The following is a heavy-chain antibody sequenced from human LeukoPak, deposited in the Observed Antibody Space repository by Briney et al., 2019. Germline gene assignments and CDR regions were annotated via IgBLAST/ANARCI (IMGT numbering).Heavy chain of an antibody. V-gene: IGHV4-39*07. CDR2: IYYGGST. J-gene: IGHJ3*02. D-gene: IGHD4-17*01. Sequence: SETLSLNCTVSGGSVSRNSDYWGWIRQPPGKGLEWIGSIYYGGSTYYNPSLKSRVTISVDTSKNQFSLMVSSVTAADTAVYYCARDNPTVTSDAFDIWGQGTMVTVSS. CDR3: ARDNPTVTSDAFDI. CDR1: GGSVSRNSDY.